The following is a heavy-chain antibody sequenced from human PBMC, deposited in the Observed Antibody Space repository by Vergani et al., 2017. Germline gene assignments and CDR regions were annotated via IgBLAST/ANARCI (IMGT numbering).Heavy chain of an antibody. D-gene: IGHD2-2*01. CDR3: ARLGGYCSSTSCYTSDAFDI. CDR1: GYSFTSYW. Sequence: EVQLVQSGAEVKKPGESLKISCKGSGYSFTSYWIGWVRQMPGKGLEWMGIIYPGDSDTRYSPSCQGQVTISADKSISTAYLQWSSLKASDTAMYYCARLGGYCSSTSCYTSDAFDIWGQGTMVTVSS. J-gene: IGHJ3*02. CDR2: IYPGDSDT. V-gene: IGHV5-51*01.